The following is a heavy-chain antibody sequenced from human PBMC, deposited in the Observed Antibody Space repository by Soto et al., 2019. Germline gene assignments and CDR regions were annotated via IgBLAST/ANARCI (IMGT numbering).Heavy chain of an antibody. CDR3: ATDRGYGLVN. J-gene: IGHJ4*02. V-gene: IGHV1-69*04. Sequence: QVQLVQSGAEVKKPGSSLKVSCKVSGGSFSSYGFNWVRQAPGQGLEWMGGIIPMLGITNHTQKFQDRMTISADASTSTAHLQLSSLRSDDTAIYYCATDRGYGLVNWGQGTLITVSS. CDR1: GGSFSSYG. D-gene: IGHD2-15*01. CDR2: IIPMLGIT.